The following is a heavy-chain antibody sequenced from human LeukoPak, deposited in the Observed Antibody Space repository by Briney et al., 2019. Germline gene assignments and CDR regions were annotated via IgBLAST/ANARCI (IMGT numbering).Heavy chain of an antibody. D-gene: IGHD6-19*01. CDR3: ARQSVAGSNWFDP. Sequence: GESLKISCKGSGYSFTSYWIGWARQMPGKGLEWMGIIYPGGSDTRYSPSFQGQVTISADKSISTAYLQWSSLKASDTAMYYCARQSVAGSNWFDPWGQGTLVTVSS. V-gene: IGHV5-51*01. J-gene: IGHJ5*02. CDR1: GYSFTSYW. CDR2: IYPGGSDT.